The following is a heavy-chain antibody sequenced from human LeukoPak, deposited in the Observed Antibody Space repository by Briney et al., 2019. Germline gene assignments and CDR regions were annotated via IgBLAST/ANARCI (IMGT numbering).Heavy chain of an antibody. V-gene: IGHV3-23*01. J-gene: IGHJ4*02. CDR2: ISGSGGST. CDR3: AKVWYFSSGWSPFDY. Sequence: GGSLRLSCAASGFTFSSYAMSWVRQAPGKGLEWVSAISGSGGSTYYADSVKGRFTIPRDNSKNTLYLQMNSLRAEDTAVYYCAKVWYFSSGWSPFDYWGQGTLVTVSS. CDR1: GFTFSSYA. D-gene: IGHD6-19*01.